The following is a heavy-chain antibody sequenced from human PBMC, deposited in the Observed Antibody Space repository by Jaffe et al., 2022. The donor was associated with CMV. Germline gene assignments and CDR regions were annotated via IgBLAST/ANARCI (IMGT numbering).Heavy chain of an antibody. Sequence: EVQLVESGGGLVKPGGSLRLSCAASGFTFSSYSMNWVRQAPGKGLEWVSSISSSSSYIYYADSVKGRFTISRDNAKNSLYLQMNSLRAEDTAVYYCARTPPTPGGYCSGGSCYFSSFDYWGQGTLVTVSS. J-gene: IGHJ4*02. CDR2: ISSSSSYI. D-gene: IGHD2-15*01. CDR1: GFTFSSYS. V-gene: IGHV3-21*01. CDR3: ARTPPTPGGYCSGGSCYFSSFDY.